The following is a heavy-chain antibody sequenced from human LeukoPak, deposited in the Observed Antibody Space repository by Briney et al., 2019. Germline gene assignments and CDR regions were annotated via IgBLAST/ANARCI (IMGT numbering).Heavy chain of an antibody. CDR2: IIPIFGTA. CDR3: ARDGVRDYYGSGSYYEDAFDI. D-gene: IGHD3-10*01. J-gene: IGHJ3*02. V-gene: IGHV1-69*13. CDR1: GGTFSSYA. Sequence: ASVKVSCKASGGTFSSYAISWVRQAPGQGLEWMGRIIPIFGTANYAQKFQGRVTITADESRSTAYMELSSLRSEDTAVYYCARDGVRDYYGSGSYYEDAFDIWGQGTMVTVSS.